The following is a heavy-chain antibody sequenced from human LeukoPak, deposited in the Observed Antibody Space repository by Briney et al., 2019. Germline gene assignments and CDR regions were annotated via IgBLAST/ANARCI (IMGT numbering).Heavy chain of an antibody. CDR3: AKDRPNYYESNGHYYRRDGDS. Sequence: GGSLRLSCAASGFTFSIYAMSWVRQAPGKGLEWVSSTSSGGDYTYYAGSVKGRFTISRDNSKNTLYLQMNSLRAEDTATHYCAKDRPNYYESNGHYYRRDGDSWGQGTLVTVSS. CDR1: GFTFSIYA. V-gene: IGHV3-23*01. D-gene: IGHD3-22*01. CDR2: TSSGGDYT. J-gene: IGHJ5*01.